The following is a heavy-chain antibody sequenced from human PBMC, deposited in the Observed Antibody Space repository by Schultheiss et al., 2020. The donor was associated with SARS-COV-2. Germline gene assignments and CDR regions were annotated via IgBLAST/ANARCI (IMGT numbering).Heavy chain of an antibody. CDR2: IYFSGDT. CDR1: GGSISRYY. Sequence: SETLSLTCTVSGGSISRYYWSWIRQSPGKGLEWIGYIYFSGDTKYNPSLKSRVTISVDTSKNQFSLKLSSVTAADTAVYYCARVDYCSSTSCYWGWYFDLWGRGTLVTVSS. J-gene: IGHJ2*01. V-gene: IGHV4-59*01. D-gene: IGHD2-2*01. CDR3: ARVDYCSSTSCYWGWYFDL.